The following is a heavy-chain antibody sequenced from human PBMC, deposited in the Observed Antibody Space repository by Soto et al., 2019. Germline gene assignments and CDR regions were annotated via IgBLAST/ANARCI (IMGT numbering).Heavy chain of an antibody. Sequence: GGSLRLSCAASGFSFSTYWMDWVRQAPGKGLEWVANINQDGSEKHYIDSVKGRFTISRDNAKNSLYLQMSSLTAEDSALYYCSTSLDYWGQGTLVTVSS. CDR2: INQDGSEK. CDR3: STSLDY. CDR1: GFSFSTYW. V-gene: IGHV3-7*01. J-gene: IGHJ4*02.